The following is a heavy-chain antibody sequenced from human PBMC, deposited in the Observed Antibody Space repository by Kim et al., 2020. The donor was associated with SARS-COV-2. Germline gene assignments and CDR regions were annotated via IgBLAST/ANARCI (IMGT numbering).Heavy chain of an antibody. CDR3: ASVGAYCSSTSCLNEGVVDV. D-gene: IGHD2-2*01. Sequence: SETLSLTCTVSGGSISSGDYYWSWIRQPPGKGLEWIGYIYYSGSTYYNPSLKSRVTISVDTSKNQFSLKLSSVTAADTAVYYCASVGAYCSSTSCLNEGVVDVWGQGTTVTVSS. V-gene: IGHV4-30-4*01. CDR2: IYYSGST. CDR1: GGSISSGDYY. J-gene: IGHJ6*02.